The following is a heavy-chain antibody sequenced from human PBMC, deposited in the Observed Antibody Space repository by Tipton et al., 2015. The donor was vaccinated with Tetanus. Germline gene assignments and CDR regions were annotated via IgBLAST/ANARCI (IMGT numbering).Heavy chain of an antibody. D-gene: IGHD1/OR15-1a*01. J-gene: IGHJ3*02. CDR1: GGSVSSGSYY. CDR2: ISYSGSS. CDR3: ARIGWPENNKPGFDI. Sequence: TLSLTCTVSGGSVSSGSYYWSWIRQPPGKGLEWIGYISYSGSSSYNPSLRSRVTLSVDTSKNQFSLQMSSVTAADTAVYYCARIGWPENNKPGFDIWGQGTMVTVSS. V-gene: IGHV4-61*01.